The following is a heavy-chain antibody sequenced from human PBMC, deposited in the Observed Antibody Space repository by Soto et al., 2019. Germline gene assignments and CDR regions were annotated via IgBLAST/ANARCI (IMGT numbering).Heavy chain of an antibody. CDR2: ISGSGGRT. V-gene: IGHV3-23*01. CDR3: AKVSPVKTATPIVIAAAIPFQH. CDR1: GFTFSSYA. D-gene: IGHD6-13*01. Sequence: EVQLLESGGGLVQPGGSLRLSCAASGFTFSSYAMRWVRQAPGKGLEWVSAISGSGGRTYYADSVKGRFTISRDNSKNTLYLQMKRQRAEDTDVSYCAKVSPVKTATPIVIAAAIPFQHWGQGTLVTVSS. J-gene: IGHJ1*01.